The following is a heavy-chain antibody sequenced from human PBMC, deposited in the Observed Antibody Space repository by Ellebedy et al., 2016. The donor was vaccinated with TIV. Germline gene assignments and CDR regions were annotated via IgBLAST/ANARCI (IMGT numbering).Heavy chain of an antibody. D-gene: IGHD2-2*01. CDR1: GYTFTSDA. Sequence: AASVKVSCKASGYTFTSDAINWVRQAPGQGLEWMGWINTNTGNPVYVQGFSGRFVFSLDTSVSTAYLQINSLKGEDTAVYYCAKGPSSRLFFWGQGTAVTVS. V-gene: IGHV7-4-1*02. CDR3: AKGPSSRLFF. CDR2: INTNTGNP. J-gene: IGHJ3*01.